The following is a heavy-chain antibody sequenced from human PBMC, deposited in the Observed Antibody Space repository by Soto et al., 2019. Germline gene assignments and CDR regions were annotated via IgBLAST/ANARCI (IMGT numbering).Heavy chain of an antibody. V-gene: IGHV4-30-2*01. CDR2: TYHSGNP. CDR1: GDTISTGGYT. CDR3: ARGLGSSDWYSPWDAFDI. J-gene: IGHJ3*02. D-gene: IGHD6-19*01. Sequence: VSGDTISTGGYTWAWIRQPPGKALEWIGHTYHSGNPYYNPSLKSRVIISVDRSKNQFSLKVRSVTAADTAVYYCARGLGSSDWYSPWDAFDIWGQGTMVTVSS.